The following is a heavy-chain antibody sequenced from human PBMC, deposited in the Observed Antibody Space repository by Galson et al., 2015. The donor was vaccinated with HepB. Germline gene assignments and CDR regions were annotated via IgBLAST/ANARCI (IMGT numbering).Heavy chain of an antibody. D-gene: IGHD3-22*01. CDR3: ARSMIVVAPFDY. V-gene: IGHV3-21*01. J-gene: IGHJ4*02. CDR1: GFTFSGYN. Sequence: SLRLSCAASGFTFSGYNMNWVRQAPGKGLEWVSFISSSSTYIYSADSVKGRFTISRDNAKNSLYLQMNSLRAEDTAVYYCARSMIVVAPFDYWGQGTLVTVSS. CDR2: ISSSSTYI.